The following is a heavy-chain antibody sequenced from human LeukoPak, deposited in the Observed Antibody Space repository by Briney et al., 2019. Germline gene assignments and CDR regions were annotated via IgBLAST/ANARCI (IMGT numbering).Heavy chain of an antibody. Sequence: GGSLRLSCAASGFTFSSYWMTWIRQAPGKGLEWVSYISGSSIYTRYADSVKGRFTISRDNAKNSLYLQMNSLRAEDTALYYCVRDRDSSSWYTHDYWGQGTLVTVSS. D-gene: IGHD6-13*01. CDR3: VRDRDSSSWYTHDY. J-gene: IGHJ4*02. CDR2: ISGSSIYT. CDR1: GFTFSSYW. V-gene: IGHV3-11*05.